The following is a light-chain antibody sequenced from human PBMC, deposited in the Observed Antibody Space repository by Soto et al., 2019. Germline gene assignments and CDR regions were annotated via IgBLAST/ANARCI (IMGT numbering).Light chain of an antibody. V-gene: IGLV2-14*01. CDR2: EVN. Sequence: QSALTQPASVSGSPGQSITISCTGTSSDVGAYTSVSWYQHDPDKAPKVMIYEVNKRPSVVSPRFSGSNSGNTASLTISARQADDEAHYYCSSYISDTRSDVFGTGTKVTVL. CDR3: SSYISDTRSDV. CDR1: SSDVGAYTS. J-gene: IGLJ1*01.